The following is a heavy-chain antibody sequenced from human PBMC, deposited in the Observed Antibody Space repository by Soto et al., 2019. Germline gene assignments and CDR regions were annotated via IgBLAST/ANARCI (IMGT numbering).Heavy chain of an antibody. J-gene: IGHJ6*03. V-gene: IGHV4-34*01. CDR2: INHSGST. CDR1: GGSFSGYY. Sequence: SETLSLTCAVYGGSFSGYYWSWIRQPPGKGLEWIGEINHSGSTNYNPSLKSRVTISVDTSKNQFSLKLSSVTAADTAVYYCASHYHYYYYMDVWGKGTTVTVSS. D-gene: IGHD3-10*01. CDR3: ASHYHYYYYMDV.